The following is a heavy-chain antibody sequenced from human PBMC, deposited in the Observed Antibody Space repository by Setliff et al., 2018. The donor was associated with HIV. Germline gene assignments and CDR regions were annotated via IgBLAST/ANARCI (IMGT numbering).Heavy chain of an antibody. V-gene: IGHV4-4*09. CDR3: ARSPRIGVAGEFEY. J-gene: IGHJ4*02. CDR2: IYTSGST. D-gene: IGHD6-19*01. CDR1: GDSISSYS. Sequence: PSETLSLTCTVSGDSISSYSWNWIRQPPGKGLEWIGYIYTSGSTNYNPSLNSRVTISVDTSKNQFSLKVNSVTAADTAVYYCARSPRIGVAGEFEYWGQGTLVTVSS.